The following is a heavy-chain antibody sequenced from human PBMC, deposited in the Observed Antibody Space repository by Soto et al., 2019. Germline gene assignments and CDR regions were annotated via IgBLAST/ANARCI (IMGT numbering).Heavy chain of an antibody. CDR1: VGSIISGGYY. CDR3: ARQDYYDSSGYYIDY. J-gene: IGHJ4*02. Sequence: SETLSLTCTFSVGSIISGGYYWSWIRQHPGKGLEWIGYIYYSGSTYYNPSLKSRVTISVDTSKNQFSLKLSSVTAAETAVYYCARQDYYDSSGYYIDYWGQGTLVTVSS. V-gene: IGHV4-31*03. CDR2: IYYSGST. D-gene: IGHD3-22*01.